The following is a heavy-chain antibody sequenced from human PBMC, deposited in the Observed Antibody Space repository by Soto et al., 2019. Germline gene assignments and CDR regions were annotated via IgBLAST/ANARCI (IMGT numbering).Heavy chain of an antibody. CDR3: ARRGYSGLYYYYYMDV. V-gene: IGHV5-51*01. CDR2: IYPGDSDT. CDR1: GYSFTSYW. Sequence: GESLKISCKCSGYSFTSYWIGWVRQMPGKGLEWMGIIYPGDSDTRYSPSFQGQVTISADKSISTAYLQWSSLKASDTAMYYCARRGYSGLYYYYYMDVWGKGTTVTVSS. D-gene: IGHD5-12*01. J-gene: IGHJ6*03.